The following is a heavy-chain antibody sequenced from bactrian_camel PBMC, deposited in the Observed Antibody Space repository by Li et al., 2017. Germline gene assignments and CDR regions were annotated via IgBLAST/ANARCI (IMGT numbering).Heavy chain of an antibody. D-gene: IGHD6*01. J-gene: IGHJ4*01. CDR3: AADGRNGGSWYHCRHVTQFRY. CDR2: LSTDGSKI. Sequence: HVQLVESGGGSVQAGGSLKLSCAASGYTYRRNSCVGWFRQAPGKEREGVAALSTDGSKILYADSVKGRFTISRDNANNTLFLQMDSLKSEDTAMYYCAADGRNGGSWYHCRHVTQFRYSGQGTQVTVS. CDR1: GYTYRRNSC. V-gene: IGHV3S1*01.